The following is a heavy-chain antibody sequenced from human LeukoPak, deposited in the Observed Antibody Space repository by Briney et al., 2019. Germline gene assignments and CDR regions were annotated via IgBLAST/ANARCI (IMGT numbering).Heavy chain of an antibody. CDR1: GFTFSSYA. CDR2: ISGSGDNT. Sequence: PGGSLRLSRAASGFTFSSYAMSWVRQAPGKGLEWVSGISGSGDNTYYADSVKGRFTISRDNSKNTLYLQMNSLRAEDTAVYYCAKDLGHKEYVWGSYRYNYYYYYMDVWGKGTTVTVSS. J-gene: IGHJ6*03. D-gene: IGHD3-16*02. CDR3: AKDLGHKEYVWGSYRYNYYYYYMDV. V-gene: IGHV3-23*01.